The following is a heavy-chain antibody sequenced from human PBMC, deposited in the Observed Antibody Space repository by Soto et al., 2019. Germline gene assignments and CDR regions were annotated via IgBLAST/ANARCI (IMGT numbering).Heavy chain of an antibody. CDR3: ARFPIVATIEDFDI. J-gene: IGHJ3*02. CDR1: GFSLSTSGVG. D-gene: IGHD5-12*01. V-gene: IGHV2-5*02. Sequence: QITLKESGPTLVKPTQTLTLTCTFSGFSLSTSGVGVGWIRQPPGKALEWLALIYWDDDKRYSPSLKSRLTITKDTSKNQVVLTMTNMDPVDTATYYCARFPIVATIEDFDIWGQGTMVTVSS. CDR2: IYWDDDK.